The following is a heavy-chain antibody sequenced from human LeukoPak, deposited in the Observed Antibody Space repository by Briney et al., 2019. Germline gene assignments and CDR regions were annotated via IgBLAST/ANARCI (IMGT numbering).Heavy chain of an antibody. CDR3: ARDGIDY. CDR1: GFTFSNYW. J-gene: IGHJ4*02. CDR2: INQDGSEK. V-gene: IGHV3-7*01. Sequence: GGSLRLSWAASGFTFSNYWMSWVRQAPGKGLEWVANINQDGSEKYYVDSVKGRFTISRDNAKDSVNLQMNSLRVEDTAVYYCARDGIDYWGQGTLVTVSS. D-gene: IGHD1-26*01.